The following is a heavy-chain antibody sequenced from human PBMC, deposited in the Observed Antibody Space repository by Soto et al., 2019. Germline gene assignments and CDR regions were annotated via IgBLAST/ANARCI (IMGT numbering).Heavy chain of an antibody. CDR3: AVMYYDILTGYYPFDY. CDR2: INHSGST. V-gene: IGHV4-34*01. D-gene: IGHD3-9*01. CDR1: GGSFSGYY. Sequence: SETLSLTCAVYGGSFSGYYWSWIRQPPGKGLEWIGEINHSGSTNYNPSLKSRVTISVDTSKNQFSLKLSSVIAADTAVYYCAVMYYDILTGYYPFDYWGQGTLVTVSS. J-gene: IGHJ4*02.